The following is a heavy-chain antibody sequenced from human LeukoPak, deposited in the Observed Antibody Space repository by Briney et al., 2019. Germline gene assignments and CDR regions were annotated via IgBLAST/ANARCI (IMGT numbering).Heavy chain of an antibody. D-gene: IGHD6-19*01. J-gene: IGHJ4*02. CDR3: ARVGEWSGWSDY. CDR2: IYHSGST. V-gene: IGHV4-4*02. CDR1: GGSISSSNW. Sequence: SETLSLTCAVSGGSISSSNWWSWVRQPPGKGLEWIGEIYHSGSTNYNPSLKSRVTISVDKSKNQFSLKLSSVTAADTAVYHCARVGEWSGWSDYWGQGTLVTVSS.